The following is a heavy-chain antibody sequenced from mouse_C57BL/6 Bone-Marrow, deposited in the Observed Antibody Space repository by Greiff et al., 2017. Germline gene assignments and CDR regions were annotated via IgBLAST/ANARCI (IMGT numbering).Heavy chain of an antibody. Sequence: QVQLKQSGAELVKPGASVKISCKASGYAFSSYWMNWVKQRPGKGLEWIGQIYPGDGDTNYNGKFKGKATLTADKSSSTAYMQLSSLTSEDSAVYFCAREDYGSIYWYFDVWGTGTTVTVSS. CDR2: IYPGDGDT. V-gene: IGHV1-80*01. CDR3: AREDYGSIYWYFDV. J-gene: IGHJ1*03. CDR1: GYAFSSYW. D-gene: IGHD1-1*01.